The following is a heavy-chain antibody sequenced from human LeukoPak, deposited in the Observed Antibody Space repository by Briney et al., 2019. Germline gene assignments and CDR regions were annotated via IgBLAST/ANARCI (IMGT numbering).Heavy chain of an antibody. J-gene: IGHJ4*02. CDR2: MYYRGTT. CDR3: AREYSRSVVAGSRPDL. CDR1: GGSISSSSYH. Sequence: NPSGTLALTCSVSGGSISSSSYHWGWIRQSPGKGLEWIGSMYYRGTTYENSSLKSRLTLSIDTSNNQFSLKLTSVTAADTAVYFCAREYSRSVVAGSRPDLWGQGLLVTVSS. D-gene: IGHD2-21*01. V-gene: IGHV4-39*02.